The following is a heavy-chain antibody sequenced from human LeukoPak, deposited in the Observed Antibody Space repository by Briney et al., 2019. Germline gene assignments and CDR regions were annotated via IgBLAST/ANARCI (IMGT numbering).Heavy chain of an antibody. V-gene: IGHV3-23*01. CDR1: GFTFSSYA. J-gene: IGHJ3*01. CDR2: ISGSGGST. CDR3: AKDRGYCSGGSCYTYDAFDF. Sequence: GGSLRLSCAASGFTFSSYAMSWVRQAPGKGLEWVSAISGSGGSTYYADSVKGRFTISRDNSRNTLYLQMNSLRAEDTAVYYCAKDRGYCSGGSCYTYDAFDFWGQGTMVTVSS. D-gene: IGHD2-15*01.